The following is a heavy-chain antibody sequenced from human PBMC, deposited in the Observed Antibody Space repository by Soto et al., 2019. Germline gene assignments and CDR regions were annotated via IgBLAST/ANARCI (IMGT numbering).Heavy chain of an antibody. CDR2: ISSSSSTI. V-gene: IGHV3-48*01. D-gene: IGHD3-22*01. CDR1: GFTFSSYS. CDR3: ARDYYYDSSGYLNWFDP. Sequence: GGSLRLSCAASGFTFSSYSMNWVRQAPGKGLEWVSYISSSSSTIYYADSVKGRFTISRDNAKNSLYLQMNSLRAEDTVVFYCARDYYYDSSGYLNWFDPWGQGTLVTVSS. J-gene: IGHJ5*02.